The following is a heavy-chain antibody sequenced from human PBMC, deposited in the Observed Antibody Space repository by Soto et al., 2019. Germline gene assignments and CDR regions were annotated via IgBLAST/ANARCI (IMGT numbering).Heavy chain of an antibody. Sequence: ASVKVSCKASGYTFTSYGISWVRQAPGQGLEWMGIINPSGGSTSYAQKFQGRVTMTRDTSTSTVYMELSSLRSEDTAVYYCARDPDLGSSSSHAFDIWGQGTMVTVSS. CDR3: ARDPDLGSSSSHAFDI. CDR1: GYTFTSYG. V-gene: IGHV1-46*01. D-gene: IGHD6-6*01. CDR2: INPSGGST. J-gene: IGHJ3*02.